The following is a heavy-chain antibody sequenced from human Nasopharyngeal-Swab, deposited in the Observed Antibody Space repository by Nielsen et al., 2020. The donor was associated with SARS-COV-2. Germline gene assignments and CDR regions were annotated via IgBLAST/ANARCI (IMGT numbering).Heavy chain of an antibody. J-gene: IGHJ4*02. CDR2: IGSSGSSR. V-gene: IGHV3-48*03. D-gene: IGHD3-22*01. Sequence: VRQAPGKGLEWVSRIGSSGSSRDYADSVKGRFTISRDNAKNSLYLQMNSLRGEDTAVYYCARDPPYSYDQDYRGQGTLVTVSS. CDR3: ARDPPYSYDQDY.